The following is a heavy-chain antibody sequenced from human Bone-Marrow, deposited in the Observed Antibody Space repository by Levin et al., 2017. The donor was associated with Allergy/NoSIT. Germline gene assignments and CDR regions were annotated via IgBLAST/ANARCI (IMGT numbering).Heavy chain of an antibody. CDR2: IYSGGST. D-gene: IGHD1-7*01. Sequence: GGSLRLSCAASGFTVSSNYMSWVRQAPGKGLEWVSVIYSGGSTYYADSVKGRFTISRDNSKNTLYLQMNSLRAEDTAVYYCARDGGYNWNYGYFQHWGQGTLVTVSS. CDR1: GFTVSSNY. J-gene: IGHJ1*01. CDR3: ARDGGYNWNYGYFQH. V-gene: IGHV3-53*01.